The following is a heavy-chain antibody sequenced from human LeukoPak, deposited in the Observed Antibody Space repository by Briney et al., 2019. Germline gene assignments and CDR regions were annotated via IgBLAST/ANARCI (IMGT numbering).Heavy chain of an antibody. V-gene: IGHV3-30*18. D-gene: IGHD6-13*01. CDR2: ISYDGSDK. CDR3: AKDASIAAAGPIDY. Sequence: GRSLRLSCAASGVTFSTNGMHWVRQAPGKGLEWVTVISYDGSDKYYADSVKGRFTISRDNSKNTLYLQMNSLRDEDTALYFCAKDASIAAAGPIDYWGRGTLVTVSS. J-gene: IGHJ4*02. CDR1: GVTFSTNG.